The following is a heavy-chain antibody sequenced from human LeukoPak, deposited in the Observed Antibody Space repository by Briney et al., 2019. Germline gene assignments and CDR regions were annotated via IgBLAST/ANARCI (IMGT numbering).Heavy chain of an antibody. CDR2: ISSSGSTI. Sequence: GGSLRLSCAASGFTFSSYEMNWVRQAPGKGLEWISYISSSGSTIYYADSVKGRFTISRDNAKNSLYLQMNSLSAEDTAVYYCAREAAYYYGSGILYWGQGTLVTVSS. J-gene: IGHJ4*02. V-gene: IGHV3-48*03. CDR3: AREAAYYYGSGILY. CDR1: GFTFSSYE. D-gene: IGHD3-10*01.